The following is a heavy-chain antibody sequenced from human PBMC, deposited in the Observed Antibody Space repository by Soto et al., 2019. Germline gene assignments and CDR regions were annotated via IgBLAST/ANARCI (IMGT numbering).Heavy chain of an antibody. CDR3: ARGRYGDY. J-gene: IGHJ4*02. CDR1: GYTFTSYG. Sequence: QVHLVQSGAEVNKPGASVKVSCKGSGYTFTSYGIPWVRQAPGQGLEWMGWISAHNGNTDYAQKLQGRVTVTRDTSTSTAYMELRSLRSDDTAVYYCARGRYGDYWGQGALVTVSS. CDR2: ISAHNGNT. D-gene: IGHD1-1*01. V-gene: IGHV1-18*01.